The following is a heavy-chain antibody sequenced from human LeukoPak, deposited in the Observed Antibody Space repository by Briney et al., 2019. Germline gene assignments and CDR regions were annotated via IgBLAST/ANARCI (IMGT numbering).Heavy chain of an antibody. D-gene: IGHD5-24*01. CDR1: GGSISSGSYY. CDR2: IYTSGST. Sequence: SQTLSLTCTVSGGSISSGSYYWSWIRQPAGKGLEWIGRIYTSGSTNYNPSLKSRVTISVDTSKNQFSLKLSSVTAADTAVYYCAIQGALEMATIKKGVFDYWGQGTLVTVSP. V-gene: IGHV4-61*02. CDR3: AIQGALEMATIKKGVFDY. J-gene: IGHJ4*02.